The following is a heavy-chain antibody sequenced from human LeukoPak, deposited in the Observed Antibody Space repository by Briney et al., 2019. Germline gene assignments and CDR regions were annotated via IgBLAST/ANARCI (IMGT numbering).Heavy chain of an antibody. Sequence: ASVKVSCKASGYTFTGYYMHWVRRAPGQGLEWMGWINPNSGGTNYAQKFQGRVTMTRDTFISTAYMELSRLRSDDTAVYYCARGMVPAAIPGAYWGQGTLVTVPS. V-gene: IGHV1-2*02. CDR1: GYTFTGYY. D-gene: IGHD2-2*02. CDR3: ARGMVPAAIPGAY. J-gene: IGHJ4*02. CDR2: INPNSGGT.